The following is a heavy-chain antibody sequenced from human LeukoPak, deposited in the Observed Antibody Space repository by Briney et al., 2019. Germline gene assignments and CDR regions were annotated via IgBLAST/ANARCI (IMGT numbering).Heavy chain of an antibody. V-gene: IGHV1-69*05. Sequence: ASVKVSCKASGGTFSSYPIIWVRQAPGQGLEWMGGIIPIFGTANYAQKLQGRVTISTDESSRTVYITLTSLIYEDTAIYYCARGSGEDWFDPWGQGTLVTVSS. CDR2: IIPIFGTA. CDR1: GGTFSSYP. J-gene: IGHJ5*02. CDR3: ARGSGEDWFDP.